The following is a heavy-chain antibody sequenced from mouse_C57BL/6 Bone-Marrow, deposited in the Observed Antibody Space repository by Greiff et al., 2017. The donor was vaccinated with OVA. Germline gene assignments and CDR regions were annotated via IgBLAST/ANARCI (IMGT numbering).Heavy chain of an antibody. V-gene: IGHV1-50*01. CDR3: ARGRLPLYAMDY. CDR2: IDPSDSYT. CDR1: GYTFTSYW. D-gene: IGHD2-2*01. Sequence: QVQLQQSGAELVKPGASVKLSCKASGYTFTSYWMQWVKQRPGQGLEWIGEIDPSDSYTNYNQKFKGKATLTVDTSSSTAYMQLSSLTSEDSAVYYCARGRLPLYAMDYWGQGTSVTVSS. J-gene: IGHJ4*01.